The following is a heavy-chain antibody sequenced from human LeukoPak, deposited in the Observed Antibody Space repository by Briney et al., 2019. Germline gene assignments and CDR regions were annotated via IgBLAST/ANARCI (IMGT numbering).Heavy chain of an antibody. D-gene: IGHD3-22*01. CDR2: ISHSGCT. J-gene: IGHJ5*02. CDR3: ARGSYYDSSGYYRHHWFDP. CDR1: GGSISSGGYS. V-gene: IGHV4-30-2*01. Sequence: TLSLTCAESGGSISSGGYSWSWIRQPPGGGLGWIGFISHSGCTNYNPSLESRVTISVDRSTTPVYLKLSSVTAADTAMYYCARGSYYDSSGYYRHHWFDPWGQGTLVTVS.